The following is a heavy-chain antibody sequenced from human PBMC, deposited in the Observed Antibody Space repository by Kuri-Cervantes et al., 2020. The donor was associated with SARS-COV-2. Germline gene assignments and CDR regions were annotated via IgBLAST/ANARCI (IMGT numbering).Heavy chain of an antibody. D-gene: IGHD3/OR15-3a*01. CDR2: IIPIFGTA. CDR3: ARGYVDKYHDFWMDAYYYGVDV. Sequence: SVKVSCKASGGTFSNYAISWVRQAPGQGLEWMGGIIPIFGTANYAQKFQGRVTMTRDISINTAYMELSSLGSEDTAVYYCARGYVDKYHDFWMDAYYYGVDVWGQGTTVTVSS. J-gene: IGHJ6*02. CDR1: GGTFSNYA. V-gene: IGHV1-69*05.